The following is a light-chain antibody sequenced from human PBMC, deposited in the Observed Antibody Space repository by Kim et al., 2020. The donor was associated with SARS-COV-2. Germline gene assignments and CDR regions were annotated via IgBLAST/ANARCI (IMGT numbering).Light chain of an antibody. CDR2: GAS. V-gene: IGKV3-15*01. Sequence: EIVMTQSPATLSVSPGDRATLSCRASQSVGNNLAWYQQKPGQRPRLLIYGASSRFTGIPARFSGSGSGTEFTLTISSLQSEDSAVYYCQQYDNWPPYTFGQGPKLEI. J-gene: IGKJ2*01. CDR1: QSVGNN. CDR3: QQYDNWPPYT.